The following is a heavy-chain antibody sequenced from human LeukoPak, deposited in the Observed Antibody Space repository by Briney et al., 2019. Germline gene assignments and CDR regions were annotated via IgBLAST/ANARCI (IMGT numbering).Heavy chain of an antibody. CDR3: ARELDGNGGWFDP. CDR1: GDSISDYY. D-gene: IGHD5-24*01. J-gene: IGHJ5*02. CDR2: VYYSGST. Sequence: SETLSLTCTVSGDSISDYYWSWIRQPLGKGLEWIGEVYYSGSTHYNPFFKSRVTISIDTSKNEFSLRLTSVTAADTAVYYCARELDGNGGWFDPWGQGTLVTVSS. V-gene: IGHV4-59*01.